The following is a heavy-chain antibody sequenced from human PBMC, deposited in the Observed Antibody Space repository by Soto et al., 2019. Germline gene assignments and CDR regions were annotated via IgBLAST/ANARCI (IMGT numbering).Heavy chain of an antibody. V-gene: IGHV4-59*08. Sequence: PSETLSLTFTVSGGSISTYYWSWIRQPPGKGLEWIGYIYYGGSANYNPSLKSRVTISVDTSKKQFSLKLSSVTAADTAVYYCARGGHCTNGVCSALDYWGQGTLVTVSS. CDR2: IYYGGSA. CDR3: ARGGHCTNGVCSALDY. J-gene: IGHJ4*02. D-gene: IGHD2-8*01. CDR1: GGSISTYY.